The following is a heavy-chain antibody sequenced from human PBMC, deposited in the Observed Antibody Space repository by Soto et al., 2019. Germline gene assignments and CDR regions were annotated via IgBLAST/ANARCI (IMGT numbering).Heavy chain of an antibody. V-gene: IGHV3-21*01. CDR3: ARESEDLTSNFAY. J-gene: IGHJ4*02. CDR2: ISSTTNYI. CDR1: SVTVSRYS. Sequence: HGGCMGIGSAACSVTVSRYSVDWVRQAPGKGLEWVSSISSTTNYIYYADSMKGRFTVSRDNAKNSVYLEMNSLSAEDTAVYYCARESEDLTSNFAYWGQGTLVTVSS.